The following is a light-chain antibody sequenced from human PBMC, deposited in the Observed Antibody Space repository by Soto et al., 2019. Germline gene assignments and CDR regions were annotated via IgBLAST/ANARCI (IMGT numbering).Light chain of an antibody. Sequence: EIVLTQSPGTLSLSPGERATLSCRASHSVSSSYLAWYQQKPGQAPRLLIYGASSRATGIPDRFSGSGSGTDFTLTISRPEPEDFAVYSCQQYGSSPPITFGQGTRLEIK. CDR3: QQYGSSPPIT. J-gene: IGKJ5*01. V-gene: IGKV3-20*01. CDR1: HSVSSSY. CDR2: GAS.